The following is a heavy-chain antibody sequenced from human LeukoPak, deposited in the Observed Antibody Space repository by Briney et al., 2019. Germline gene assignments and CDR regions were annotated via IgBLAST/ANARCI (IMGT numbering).Heavy chain of an antibody. CDR1: GGSISSGSYY. CDR3: AREGRILDWFDP. J-gene: IGHJ5*02. V-gene: IGHV4-61*02. Sequence: PSQTLSLTCTVSGGSISSGSYYWSWIRQPAGKGLEWIGRIYTSGSTNYNPSLKSRVTISVDTSKNQFSLKLSSVTAADTAVYYCAREGRILDWFDPWGQGTLVTVSS. D-gene: IGHD1-14*01. CDR2: IYTSGST.